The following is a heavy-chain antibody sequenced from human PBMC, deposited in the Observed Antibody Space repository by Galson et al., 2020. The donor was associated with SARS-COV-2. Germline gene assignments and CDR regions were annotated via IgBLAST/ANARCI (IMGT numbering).Heavy chain of an antibody. CDR1: GGSISSYY. CDR2: IYTSGST. CDR3: AREKWWFGELPQDYYGMDV. Sequence: ETLSLTCTVPGGSISSYYWRWIRQPAGKGLEWIGRIYTSGSTNYNPSLKSRVTMSVNTSKNQFSLKLSSVTAADTAVYYCAREKWWFGELPQDYYGMDVWGQGTTVTVSS. V-gene: IGHV4-4*07. J-gene: IGHJ6*02. D-gene: IGHD3-10*01.